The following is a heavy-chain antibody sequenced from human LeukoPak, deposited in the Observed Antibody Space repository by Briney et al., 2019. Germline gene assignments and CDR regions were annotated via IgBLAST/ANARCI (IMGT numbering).Heavy chain of an antibody. D-gene: IGHD3-3*01. V-gene: IGHV1-69*01. J-gene: IGHJ4*02. Sequence: SVKVSCKASGGTFSSYAISWVRQAPGQGLEWMGGIIPIFGTANYAQKFQGRVTITADESTSTAYMELSSLRSEDTAVYYCATARRITIFGVVTAFDYWGQGTLVTVSS. CDR3: ATARRITIFGVVTAFDY. CDR1: GGTFSSYA. CDR2: IIPIFGTA.